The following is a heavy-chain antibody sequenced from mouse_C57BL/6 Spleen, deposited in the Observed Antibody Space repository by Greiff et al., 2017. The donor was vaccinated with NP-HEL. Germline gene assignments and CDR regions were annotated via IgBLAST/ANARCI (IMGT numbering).Heavy chain of an antibody. CDR1: GFSLTSYG. CDR3: AKNDGYPIYAMDY. J-gene: IGHJ4*01. D-gene: IGHD2-3*01. Sequence: QVQLQQSGPGLVQPSQSLSITCTVSGFSLTSYGVHWVRQSPGKGLEWLGVIWRGGSTDYNAAFMSRLSITKDNSKSQVFFKMNSLQADDTAIYYCAKNDGYPIYAMDYWGQGTSVTVSS. V-gene: IGHV2-5*01. CDR2: IWRGGST.